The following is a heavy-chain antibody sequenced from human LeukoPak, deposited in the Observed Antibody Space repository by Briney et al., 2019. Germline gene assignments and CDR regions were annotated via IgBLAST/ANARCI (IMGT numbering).Heavy chain of an antibody. CDR3: ARLWGATREYYFDY. V-gene: IGHV4-34*01. CDR2: INHSGST. Sequence: SETLSLTCAVYGGSFSGYYWSWIRQPPGKGLEWIGEINHSGSTNYNPSLKSRVTISVDPSKNQFSLKLSSVTAADTAVYYCARLWGATREYYFDYWGQGALVTVSS. D-gene: IGHD1-26*01. J-gene: IGHJ4*02. CDR1: GGSFSGYY.